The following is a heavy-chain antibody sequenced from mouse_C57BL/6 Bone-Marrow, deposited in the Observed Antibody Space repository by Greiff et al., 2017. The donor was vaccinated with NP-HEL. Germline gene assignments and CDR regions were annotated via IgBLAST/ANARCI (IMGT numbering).Heavy chain of an antibody. CDR2: ISSGGSYT. CDR1: GFTFSSYG. J-gene: IGHJ2*01. V-gene: IGHV5-6*01. CDR3: AASPRYDYDVDY. D-gene: IGHD2-4*01. Sequence: EVHLVESGGDLVKPGGSLKLSCAASGFTFSSYGMSWVRQTPDKRLEWVATISSGGSYTYYPDSVKGRFTISRDNAKNTLYLQMSSLKSKDTAMYYCAASPRYDYDVDYWGQGTTLTVSS.